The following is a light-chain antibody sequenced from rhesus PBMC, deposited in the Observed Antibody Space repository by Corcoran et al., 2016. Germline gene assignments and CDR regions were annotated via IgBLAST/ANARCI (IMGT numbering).Light chain of an antibody. J-gene: IGLJ1*01. CDR1: SSDIGGYKR. CDR3: SSYTSSNPYI. CDR2: EVN. V-gene: IGLV2-13*02. Sequence: QAALTQSPSVSGSPGQSVTISCTGTSSDIGGYKRVSWYQQHPGKAPKLMIYEVNYRPSGVSDRFSGSKSDNTASLTISGLQAEDEADYYCSSYTSSNPYIFGAGTRLTVL.